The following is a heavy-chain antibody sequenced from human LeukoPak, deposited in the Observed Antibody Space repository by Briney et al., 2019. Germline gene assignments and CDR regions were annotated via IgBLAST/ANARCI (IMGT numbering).Heavy chain of an antibody. CDR1: GFTFSSYG. V-gene: IGHV3-33*06. D-gene: IGHD6-19*01. J-gene: IGHJ4*02. Sequence: GGSLRLSCAASGFTFSSYGMHWVRQAPGKGLEWVAVIWYDGSNKYYADSVKGRFTISRDNSKNTLYLQMNSLRAEDTAVYYCAKGVGSGWYFDYWGQGTLVTVSS. CDR3: AKGVGSGWYFDY. CDR2: IWYDGSNK.